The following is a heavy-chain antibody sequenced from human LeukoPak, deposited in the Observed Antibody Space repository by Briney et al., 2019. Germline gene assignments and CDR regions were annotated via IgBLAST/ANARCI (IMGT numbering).Heavy chain of an antibody. CDR2: ISYDGSNK. Sequence: QPGGSLRLSCAASGFTFSSYGMHWVRQAPGKGLEWVAVISYDGSNKYYADSVKGRFTISRDNSKNTLYLQMNSLRAEDTAVYYRAKDTRGEMYYYGSGSYYGVDYWGQGTLVTVSS. J-gene: IGHJ4*02. CDR1: GFTFSSYG. V-gene: IGHV3-30*18. D-gene: IGHD3-10*01. CDR3: AKDTRGEMYYYGSGSYYGVDY.